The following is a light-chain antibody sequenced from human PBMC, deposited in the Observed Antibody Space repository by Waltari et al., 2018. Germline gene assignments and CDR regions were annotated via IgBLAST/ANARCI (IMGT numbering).Light chain of an antibody. V-gene: IGKV3-20*01. J-gene: IGKJ1*01. Sequence: EIVLTQSPGTLSLSPGERATLSCRASQSVSRTLAWYQQKPGQAPRLLIYDASTRATGIPDRFSGSGFGTDFSLTISRLEPEDFAVYYCQKYGTLPATSGQGTTVEIK. CDR1: QSVSRT. CDR3: QKYGTLPAT. CDR2: DAS.